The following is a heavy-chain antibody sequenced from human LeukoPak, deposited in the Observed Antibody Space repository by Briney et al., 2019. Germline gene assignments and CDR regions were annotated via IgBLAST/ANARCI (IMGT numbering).Heavy chain of an antibody. CDR1: GGSISSSSYY. CDR2: IYYSGST. D-gene: IGHD6-6*01. Sequence: PSETLSLTCTVSGGSISSSSYYWGWIRQPPGKGLEWIGSIYYSGSTYYNPSLKSRVTISVDTSKNQFSLKLSSVIASDTAVYYCARGLAIEYSSSVVNWFDPWGQGTLVTVSS. V-gene: IGHV4-39*07. J-gene: IGHJ5*02. CDR3: ARGLAIEYSSSVVNWFDP.